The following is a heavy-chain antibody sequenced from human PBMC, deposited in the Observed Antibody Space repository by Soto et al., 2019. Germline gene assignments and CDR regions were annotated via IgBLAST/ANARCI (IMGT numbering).Heavy chain of an antibody. J-gene: IGHJ4*02. D-gene: IGHD6-13*01. Sequence: ASVKVSCKASGYTFTSYYMHWVRQAPGQGLEWMGIINPSGGSTSYAQKFQGRVTMTRDTSTSTVYMELSSLRSEDTAVYYCARALLAGYSSSWFDYWGQGTLVTVSS. CDR1: GYTFTSYY. CDR3: ARALLAGYSSSWFDY. CDR2: INPSGGST. V-gene: IGHV1-46*03.